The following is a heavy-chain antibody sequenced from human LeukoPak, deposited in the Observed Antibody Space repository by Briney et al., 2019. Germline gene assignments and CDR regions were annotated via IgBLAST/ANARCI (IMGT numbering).Heavy chain of an antibody. CDR1: RFTFSSYS. CDR3: ASGMTEYYDTSGYYGVDY. D-gene: IGHD3-22*01. V-gene: IGHV3-30*04. J-gene: IGHJ4*01. Sequence: GGSLSLSCAASRFTFSSYSMHGVRQAPGRGVEWVAVISYAGSNTNYAASVKGRFTICRDNSKNKTYLQMSCLRAEDTAVYYCASGMTEYYDTSGYYGVDYWGHRTLVTVSS. CDR2: ISYAGSNT.